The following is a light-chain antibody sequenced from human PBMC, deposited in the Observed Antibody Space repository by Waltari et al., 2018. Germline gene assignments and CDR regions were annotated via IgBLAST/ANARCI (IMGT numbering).Light chain of an antibody. Sequence: EIVLTQSPATLSLSPGQRATLSCRASQSVGRSLGWYQQKVGQAPRLLIFDASTRATGVPARFSGSGSGIEFTLTISRLEPDDFAVYYCQLRSNRPPYAFGQGTKLEMK. V-gene: IGKV3-11*01. J-gene: IGKJ2*01. CDR3: QLRSNRPPYA. CDR2: DAS. CDR1: QSVGRS.